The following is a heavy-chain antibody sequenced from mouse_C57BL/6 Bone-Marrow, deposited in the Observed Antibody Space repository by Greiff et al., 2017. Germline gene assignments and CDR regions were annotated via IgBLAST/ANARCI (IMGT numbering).Heavy chain of an antibody. D-gene: IGHD1-1*01. Sequence: EVKVVESGGGLVQSGRSLRLSCATSGFTFSDFYMEWVRQAPGKGLEWIAASRNKANDYTTEYSVSVKGRFIVSRDTSQSNLYLQMNALRAEDTAIYYCARDPITTVVGPYAMDYWGQGTSVTVSS. CDR3: ARDPITTVVGPYAMDY. V-gene: IGHV7-1*01. J-gene: IGHJ4*01. CDR2: SRNKANDYTT. CDR1: GFTFSDFY.